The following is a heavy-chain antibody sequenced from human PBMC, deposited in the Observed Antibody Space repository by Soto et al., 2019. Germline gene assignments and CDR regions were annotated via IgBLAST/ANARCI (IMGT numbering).Heavy chain of an antibody. CDR2: IYYSGST. CDR3: ARKYCSGGSCSHFDP. D-gene: IGHD2-15*01. V-gene: IGHV4-31*03. CDR1: CGSISSGGYY. J-gene: IGHJ5*02. Sequence: PSETLSLTCTVSCGSISSGGYYWSWIRQHPGKGLEWIGYIYYSGSTYYNPSLKSRVTISVDTSKNQFSLKLSSVTAADTAVYYCARKYCSGGSCSHFDPWGQGTLVTVSS.